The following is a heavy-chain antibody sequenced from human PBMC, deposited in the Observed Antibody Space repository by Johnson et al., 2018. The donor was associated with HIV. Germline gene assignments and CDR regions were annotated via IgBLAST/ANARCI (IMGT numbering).Heavy chain of an antibody. CDR2: IYSGGST. CDR3: ARGLRSGPGAFDI. V-gene: IGHV3-66*01. D-gene: IGHD6-19*01. J-gene: IGHJ3*02. Sequence: VQLVESGGGVVRPGGSLRLSCAASGFTVSSNYMSWVRQAPGKGLEWVSVIYSGGSTYYANSVKGRFTISRDNSKNRLYLQMGSLRAEDMAVYYCARGLRSGPGAFDIWGQGTMVTVSS. CDR1: GFTVSSNY.